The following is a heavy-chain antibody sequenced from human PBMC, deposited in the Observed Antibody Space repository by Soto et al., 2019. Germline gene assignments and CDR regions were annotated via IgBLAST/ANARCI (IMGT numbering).Heavy chain of an antibody. CDR2: ISYDGSNK. Sequence: GGSLRLSCEASGFTFSSYAMHWVRQAPGKGLEWVAVISYDGSNKYYADSVKGRFTISRDNSKNTLYLQMNSLRAEDTAVYYCARDGSSSWYSYYYGMDVWGQGTTVTVSS. CDR1: GFTFSSYA. CDR3: ARDGSSSWYSYYYGMDV. J-gene: IGHJ6*02. V-gene: IGHV3-30-3*01. D-gene: IGHD6-13*01.